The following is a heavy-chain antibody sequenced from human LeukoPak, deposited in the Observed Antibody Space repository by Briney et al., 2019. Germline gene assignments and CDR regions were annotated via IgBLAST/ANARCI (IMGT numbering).Heavy chain of an antibody. CDR1: GFTFSSYS. J-gene: IGHJ4*02. CDR3: ARDRYCSSTSCYVDY. V-gene: IGHV3-21*01. CDR2: ISSSSGYI. Sequence: GGSLRLSCAASGFTFSSYSMNWVRQAPGKGLEWVSSISSSSGYIYYADSVKGRFTISRDNAKNSLYLQMNSLRAEDTAVYYCARDRYCSSTSCYVDYWGQGTLVTVSS. D-gene: IGHD2-2*01.